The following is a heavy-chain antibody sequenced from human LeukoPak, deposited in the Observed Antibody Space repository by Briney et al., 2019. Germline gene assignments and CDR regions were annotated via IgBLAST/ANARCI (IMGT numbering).Heavy chain of an antibody. D-gene: IGHD1-26*01. V-gene: IGHV3-13*01. CDR1: GFTLSNYA. CDR3: ARQNTPHGNFDY. J-gene: IGHJ4*02. Sequence: GGSLRLSCAASGFTLSNYAMHWVRQPAGKGLERVSAIGTAGDTFYPGSVKGRFTISRDNAKKSLFLQMNSLRAEDTAVYYCARQNTPHGNFDYWGQGTLVTVSS. CDR2: IGTAGDT.